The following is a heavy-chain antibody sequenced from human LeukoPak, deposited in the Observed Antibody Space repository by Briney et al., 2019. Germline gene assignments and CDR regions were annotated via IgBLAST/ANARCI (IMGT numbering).Heavy chain of an antibody. Sequence: PGGSLRLSCAASGFTFSSYGMHWVRQAPGKGLEWVAVISYDGSNKYYADSVKGRFTISRDNSKNTLYLQMNSLRAEDTAVYYCAKEGEGSSWSPPGYWGQGTLVTVSS. CDR2: ISYDGSNK. J-gene: IGHJ4*02. D-gene: IGHD6-13*01. CDR3: AKEGEGSSWSPPGY. V-gene: IGHV3-30*18. CDR1: GFTFSSYG.